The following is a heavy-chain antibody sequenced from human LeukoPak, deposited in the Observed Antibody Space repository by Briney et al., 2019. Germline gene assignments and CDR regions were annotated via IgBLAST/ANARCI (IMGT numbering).Heavy chain of an antibody. CDR1: GFTFSSYE. Sequence: GGSLRLSCAASGFTFSSYEMNWVRQAPGKGLEWVSYISSSGSTIYYADSVKGRFTISRDNAKNSLYLQMNGLRAEDTAVYYCARGSRGSRAAAGTAGDYWGQGTLVTVSS. J-gene: IGHJ4*02. CDR3: ARGSRGSRAAAGTAGDY. D-gene: IGHD6-13*01. CDR2: ISSSGSTI. V-gene: IGHV3-48*03.